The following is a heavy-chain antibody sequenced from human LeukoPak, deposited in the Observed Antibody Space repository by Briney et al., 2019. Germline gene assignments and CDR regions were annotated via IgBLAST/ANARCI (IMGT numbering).Heavy chain of an antibody. CDR1: GGSFSGYY. Sequence: PSETLSLTCAVYGGSFSGYYWSWIRQPPGKGLEWIGEINHSGSTNYNPSLKSRVTISVDTSKNQSSLKLSSVTAADTAVYYCAREALAGWFDPWGQGTLVTVSS. CDR2: INHSGST. D-gene: IGHD6-13*01. CDR3: AREALAGWFDP. J-gene: IGHJ5*02. V-gene: IGHV4-34*01.